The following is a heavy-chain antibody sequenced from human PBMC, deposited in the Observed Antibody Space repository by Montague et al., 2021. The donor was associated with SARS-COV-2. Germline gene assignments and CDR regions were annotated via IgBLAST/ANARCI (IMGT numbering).Heavy chain of an antibody. V-gene: IGHV4-59*01. J-gene: IGHJ5*02. CDR3: ASGRFIAGGRLPHGFDP. CDR1: GGSISGYY. Sequence: SETLSLTCSVSGGSISGYYWSWIRKSQGKGLEWIGYIYYSGSTIYNPYLKSRVIISVDTSKSQFSLKLSSVTAADTTAYYCASGRFIAGGRLPHGFDPWGQGTLVTVSS. D-gene: IGHD6-13*01. CDR2: IYYSGST.